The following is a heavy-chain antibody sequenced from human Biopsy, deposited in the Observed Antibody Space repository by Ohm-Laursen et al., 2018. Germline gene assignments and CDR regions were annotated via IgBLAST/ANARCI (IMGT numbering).Heavy chain of an antibody. V-gene: IGHV3-7*01. D-gene: IGHD5-24*01. CDR2: RNPDGSVK. Sequence: SRTLSCSASGFMFSATCMSWVRQAPGKGLEWVANRNPDGSVKYFADSVQGRFTISRDNAENSMYLQMSSLTVDDTAVYYCARDERWGQGTLVTVPS. CDR1: GFMFSATC. J-gene: IGHJ4*02. CDR3: ARDER.